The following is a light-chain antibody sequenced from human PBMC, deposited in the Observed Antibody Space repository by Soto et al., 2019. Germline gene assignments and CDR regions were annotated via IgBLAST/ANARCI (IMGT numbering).Light chain of an antibody. CDR1: QSISSW. CDR2: MAS. Sequence: DIQMTQSPSTLSASVGDRVTITCRASQSISSWLAWYQQKPGKAPRLLIYMASSLESGVPSRFSGSGSGTDFTLTISRLQPDDFATYYCQQYKSYPWTFGQGTKVEIK. CDR3: QQYKSYPWT. J-gene: IGKJ1*01. V-gene: IGKV1-5*03.